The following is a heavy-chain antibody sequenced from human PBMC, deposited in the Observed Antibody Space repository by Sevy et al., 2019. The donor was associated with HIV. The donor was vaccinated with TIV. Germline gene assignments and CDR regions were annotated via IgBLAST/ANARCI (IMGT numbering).Heavy chain of an antibody. CDR1: GFTFDDYA. CDR2: ISWNSGSI. J-gene: IGHJ6*02. CDR3: AKDLTTGYYYYGMDV. Sequence: GGSLRLSCAASGFTFDDYAMHWVRQAPGKGLEWVSGISWNSGSIGYADSVKRRFTISRDNAKNSLYLQMNSLRAEDTALYYCAKDLTTGYYYYGMDVWGQGTTVTVSS. D-gene: IGHD1-1*01. V-gene: IGHV3-9*01.